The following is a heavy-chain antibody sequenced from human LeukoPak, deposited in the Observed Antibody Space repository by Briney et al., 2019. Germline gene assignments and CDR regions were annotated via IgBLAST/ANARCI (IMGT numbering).Heavy chain of an antibody. CDR2: IYYSGST. Sequence: SETLSLTCTVSGGSISSSSYYWGWIRQPPGKGLEWIGSIYYSGSTYYNPSLKSRVTISVDTSKNQFSLKLSSVTAADTAVYYCARQSGGDYGGKIDYWGQGTLVTVSS. V-gene: IGHV4-39*07. J-gene: IGHJ4*02. CDR3: ARQSGGDYGGKIDY. CDR1: GGSISSSSYY. D-gene: IGHD4-23*01.